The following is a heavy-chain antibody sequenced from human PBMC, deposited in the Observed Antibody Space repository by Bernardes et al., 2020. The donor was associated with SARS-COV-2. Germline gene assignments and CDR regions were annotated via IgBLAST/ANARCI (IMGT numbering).Heavy chain of an antibody. V-gene: IGHV3-30*18. CDR2: IAYDGSLK. CDR1: GFTFKNYA. J-gene: IGHJ4*02. CDR3: VKVGYDSDNYYHLDN. D-gene: IGHD3-22*01. Sequence: GGSLRLSCAASGFTFKNYAMHWVRQAPGKGLEWVTIIAYDGSLKYYVDSVRGRFTVSRDNSKNTLYLQMDSLKPEDTAVYYCVKVGYDSDNYYHLDNWGRGTPVTVSS.